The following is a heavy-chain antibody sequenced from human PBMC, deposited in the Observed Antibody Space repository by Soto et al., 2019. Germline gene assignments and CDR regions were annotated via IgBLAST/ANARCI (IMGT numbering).Heavy chain of an antibody. Sequence: EVQLLESGGGLVQPGGSLRLSCAASGFTFSSYAMSWVRQAPGKGLEWVSAISGSGGSTYYADSVKGRFTISRDNSKNTLYLQMNSLRAEDTAVYYCAKDDGDIGVVPAAISLGDYFDYWGQGTLVTVSS. D-gene: IGHD2-2*01. CDR1: GFTFSSYA. CDR3: AKDDGDIGVVPAAISLGDYFDY. V-gene: IGHV3-23*01. CDR2: ISGSGGST. J-gene: IGHJ4*02.